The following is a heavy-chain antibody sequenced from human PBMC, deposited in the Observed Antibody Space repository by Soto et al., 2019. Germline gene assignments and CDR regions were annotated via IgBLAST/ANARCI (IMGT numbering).Heavy chain of an antibody. CDR2: IWYDGSNK. CDR3: ARDPVSDSSIWFFDY. V-gene: IGHV3-33*01. Sequence: QVQLVESGGGVVQPGRSLRLSCAASGFTFSSYGMHWVRQAPGKGLEWVAVIWYDGSNKYYADSVKGRFTISRDNSKNTLYLQMISLRAEDTAVYYCARDPVSDSSIWFFDYWGQGTLVTVSS. J-gene: IGHJ4*02. D-gene: IGHD6-13*01. CDR1: GFTFSSYG.